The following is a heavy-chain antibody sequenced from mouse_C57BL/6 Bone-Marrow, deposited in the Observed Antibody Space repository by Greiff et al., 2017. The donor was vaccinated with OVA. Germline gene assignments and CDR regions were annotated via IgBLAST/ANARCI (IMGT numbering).Heavy chain of an antibody. CDR1: GFSLTSYG. Sequence: QVHVKQSGPGLVQPSQSLSITCTVSGFSLTSYGVHWVRQSPGKGLEWLGVIWSGGSTDYNAAFISRLSISKDNSKSKVFFKMNSLQADDTAIYYCARNSLWLRRSPYWYFDVWGTGTTVTVSS. CDR3: ARNSLWLRRSPYWYFDV. CDR2: IWSGGST. D-gene: IGHD2-2*01. V-gene: IGHV2-2*01. J-gene: IGHJ1*03.